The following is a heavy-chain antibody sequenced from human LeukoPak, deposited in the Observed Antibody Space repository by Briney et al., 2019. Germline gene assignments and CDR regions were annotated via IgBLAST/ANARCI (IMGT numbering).Heavy chain of an antibody. CDR2: INPNSGGT. Sequence: ASVKVSCKASGYTFTGYYMHWVRQAPGQGLEWMGWINPNSGGTNYAQKFQGRVTMTRDTSISTAYMELGRLRSDDTAVYYCARDYSGSYWDVDAFDIWGQGTMVTVSS. CDR1: GYTFTGYY. D-gene: IGHD1-26*01. CDR3: ARDYSGSYWDVDAFDI. V-gene: IGHV1-2*02. J-gene: IGHJ3*02.